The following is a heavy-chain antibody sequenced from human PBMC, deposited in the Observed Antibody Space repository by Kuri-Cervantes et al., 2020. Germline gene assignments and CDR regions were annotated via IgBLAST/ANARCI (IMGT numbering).Heavy chain of an antibody. CDR2: IFYSGST. V-gene: IGHV4-59*06. CDR3: GGKXPGNYIQ. Sequence: SETLSLTCTVSGGSISSYYWSWIRQPPGKGLGWIGYIFYSGSTYYTPSLQNRLTISLDRSKNQFSLNLRSVTAADTAAYYCGGKXPGNYIQWGQGTLVTVSS. CDR1: GGSISSYY. D-gene: IGHD3-10*01. J-gene: IGHJ4*02.